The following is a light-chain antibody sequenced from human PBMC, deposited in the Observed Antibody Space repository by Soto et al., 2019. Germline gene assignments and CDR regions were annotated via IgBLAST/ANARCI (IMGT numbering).Light chain of an antibody. CDR3: SSYTSTSTYVV. CDR1: SSDVGGYNY. CDR2: EVS. J-gene: IGLJ2*01. V-gene: IGLV2-14*01. Sequence: PVLTQPASVSGSPGQSITISCTGTSSDVGGYNYVSWYQQHPGKAPKLMIYEVSNRPSGVSNRFSGSKSGNTASLTISGLQAEDEADYYCSSYTSTSTYVVFGGGTKLTVL.